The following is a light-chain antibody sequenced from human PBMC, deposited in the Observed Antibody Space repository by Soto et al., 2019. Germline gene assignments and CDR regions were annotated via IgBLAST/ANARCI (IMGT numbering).Light chain of an antibody. CDR3: QQYNSYTWT. CDR2: DAS. Sequence: IQMTQSPATLSASLGDRVTITCRASQSISSCLAWYQQKPGKAPKLLIYDASSLESGVPSRFSGSGSGTEFTLTISSLQPDDFATYYCQQYNSYTWTFGQGTKVDIK. J-gene: IGKJ1*01. V-gene: IGKV1-5*01. CDR1: QSISSC.